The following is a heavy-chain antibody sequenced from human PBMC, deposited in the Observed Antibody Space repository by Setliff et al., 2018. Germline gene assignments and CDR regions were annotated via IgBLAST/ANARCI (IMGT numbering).Heavy chain of an antibody. CDR2: ISPYSGKT. D-gene: IGHD2-2*01. CDR1: GYNFITLG. V-gene: IGHV1-18*01. Sequence: ASVKVSCKTSGYNFITLGINWVRQAPGQGLEWVGWISPYSGKTDYAQKFQGRVIMTIDSSTTTAYMEVRSLRSDDTAVYYCARAPGTVVVPASRSAFDIWGQGTMVTVSS. CDR3: ARAPGTVVVPASRSAFDI. J-gene: IGHJ3*02.